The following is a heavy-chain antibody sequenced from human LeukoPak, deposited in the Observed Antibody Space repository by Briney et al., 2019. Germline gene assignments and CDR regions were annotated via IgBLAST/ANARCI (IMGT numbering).Heavy chain of an antibody. CDR2: INHSGST. J-gene: IGHJ4*02. Sequence: SETLSLTCAVYGGSFSGYYWSWIRQPPGKGLEWIGEINHSGSTNYNPSFKSRVTISVDTSKNQFSLKLSSVTAADTAVYYCARGGEDYWGQGTLVTVSS. CDR1: GGSFSGYY. CDR3: ARGGEDY. V-gene: IGHV4-34*01.